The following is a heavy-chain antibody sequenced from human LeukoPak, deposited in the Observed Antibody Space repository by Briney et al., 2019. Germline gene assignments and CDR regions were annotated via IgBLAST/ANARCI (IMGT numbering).Heavy chain of an antibody. D-gene: IGHD3-22*01. CDR2: IYSGGST. Sequence: GGSLRLSCAASGFTVSSNYMSWVRQAPGKGLEWVSVIYSGGSTYYADSVKGRFTISRDNSKNTLYLQMNSLRAEDTAVYYCARDPYYYDSSGPLYWGQGTLVTVSS. V-gene: IGHV3-66*01. CDR1: GFTVSSNY. J-gene: IGHJ4*02. CDR3: ARDPYYYDSSGPLY.